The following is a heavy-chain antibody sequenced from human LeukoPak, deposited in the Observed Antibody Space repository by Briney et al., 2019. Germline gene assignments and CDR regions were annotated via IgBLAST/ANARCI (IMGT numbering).Heavy chain of an antibody. D-gene: IGHD5-24*01. CDR1: GFTFSSYA. CDR3: AKGARWLQPGPFDY. Sequence: SGGSLRLSCAASGFTFSSYAMHWVRQAPGKGLEWVAVISYDGSNKYYADSVKGRFTISRDNSKNTLYLQMNSLRAEDTAVYYCAKGARWLQPGPFDYWGQGTLVTVSS. CDR2: ISYDGSNK. J-gene: IGHJ4*02. V-gene: IGHV3-30*04.